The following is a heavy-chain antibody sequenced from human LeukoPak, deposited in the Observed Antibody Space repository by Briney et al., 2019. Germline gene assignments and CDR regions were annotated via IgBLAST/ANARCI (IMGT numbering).Heavy chain of an antibody. CDR3: ARDRAAGSSGYYLN. CDR2: ISAYNGNT. Sequence: GASVKVSCKASGYTFTSYGISWVRQAPGLGLEWMGWISAYNGNTNYAQKLQGRVTMTTDTSTSTAYMELRSLRSDDTAVYYCARDRAAGSSGYYLNWGQGTLVTVSS. V-gene: IGHV1-18*01. CDR1: GYTFTSYG. J-gene: IGHJ4*02. D-gene: IGHD3-22*01.